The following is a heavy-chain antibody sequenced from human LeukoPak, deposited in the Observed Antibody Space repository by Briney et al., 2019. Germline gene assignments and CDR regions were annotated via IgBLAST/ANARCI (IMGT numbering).Heavy chain of an antibody. CDR1: GFTFSDYS. CDR2: IGIDSGNT. V-gene: IGHV3-48*01. Sequence: GGSLRLSCAASGFTFSDYSMNWVRQAPGKGLEWISYIGIDSGNTNYADTVKGRFTISGDKAKNSLYLQMNSLRVEDTAVYYCARDYEYALDNWGQGTLVTVSS. CDR3: ARDYEYALDN. J-gene: IGHJ4*02. D-gene: IGHD5-12*01.